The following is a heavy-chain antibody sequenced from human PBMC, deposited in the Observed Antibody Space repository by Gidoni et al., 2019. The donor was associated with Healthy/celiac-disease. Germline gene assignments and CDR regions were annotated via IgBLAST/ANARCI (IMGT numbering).Heavy chain of an antibody. Sequence: QVQLQQWGAGLLKPSDTLSLTCAVYGGSFSGYYWRWIRQPPWKGLEWIGEINQSGSTNYNPSLKSRVTISVDTSKNQFSLKLSSVTAADTAVYYCARGLLEWFHDYYYYGMDVWGQGTTVTVSS. V-gene: IGHV4-34*01. D-gene: IGHD3-3*01. J-gene: IGHJ6*02. CDR3: ARGLLEWFHDYYYYGMDV. CDR2: INQSGST. CDR1: GGSFSGYY.